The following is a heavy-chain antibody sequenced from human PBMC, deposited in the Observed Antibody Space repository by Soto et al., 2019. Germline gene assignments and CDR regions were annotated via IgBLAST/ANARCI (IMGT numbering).Heavy chain of an antibody. V-gene: IGHV3-23*01. CDR1: GFIFRDYS. D-gene: IGHD1-26*01. Sequence: GGSLRLSCAASGFIFRDYSMNWVRQTPGKGLEWVSSISGSGKNTYYADSVKGRFTISRDNSNNTLYLQMNSLRAEDTAVYYCAKDPSFSGFYYFDYWGQGTLVTVSS. CDR2: ISGSGKNT. CDR3: AKDPSFSGFYYFDY. J-gene: IGHJ4*02.